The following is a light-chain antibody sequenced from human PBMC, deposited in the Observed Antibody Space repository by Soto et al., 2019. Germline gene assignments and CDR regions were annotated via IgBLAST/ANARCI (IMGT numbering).Light chain of an antibody. CDR2: GAS. V-gene: IGKV3-20*01. CDR1: QSVTSNY. CDR3: QQYGSSPAP. Sequence: EIVLTQSPGTLSLSPGERATLSCRASQSVTSNYLAWYQQKPGQAPGLLIYGASSRATGIPDRFSGSGSVTDFTLTISRLEPEDFAVYYCQQYGSSPAPFGQGTKLEIK. J-gene: IGKJ2*01.